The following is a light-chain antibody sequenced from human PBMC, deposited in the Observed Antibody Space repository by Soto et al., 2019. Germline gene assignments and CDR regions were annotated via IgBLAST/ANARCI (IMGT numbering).Light chain of an antibody. V-gene: IGLV2-14*01. CDR3: SSYTSSSVYV. J-gene: IGLJ1*01. CDR2: DVS. Sequence: SALTQPASVSGSPGQSITISCTGTSSDVGGYNYVSWYQQHPGKAHKLMIYDVSNRPSGVSNRFSGSKSGNTASLTISGLQAEDEADYYCSSYTSSSVYVFGTGTKVTVL. CDR1: SSDVGGYNY.